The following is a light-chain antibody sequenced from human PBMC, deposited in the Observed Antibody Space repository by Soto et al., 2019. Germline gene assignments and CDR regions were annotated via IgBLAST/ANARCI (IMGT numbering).Light chain of an antibody. CDR2: AAS. CDR1: QGISNY. J-gene: IGKJ5*01. V-gene: IGKV1-27*01. Sequence: DTQMTQSPSALSASVGDRVTITCRASQGISNYLAWYQQKPGKVPKLLIYAASTLQSGVPSRFSGSGSGTDFTLTISSLQPEDVATYYCQKYNSAPWTFGQGTRLEIK. CDR3: QKYNSAPWT.